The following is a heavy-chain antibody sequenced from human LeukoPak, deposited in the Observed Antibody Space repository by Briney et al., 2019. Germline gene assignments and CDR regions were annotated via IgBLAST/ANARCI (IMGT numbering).Heavy chain of an antibody. V-gene: IGHV1-69*13. D-gene: IGHD3-10*01. J-gene: IGHJ5*02. CDR2: TIPIFGTA. CDR1: GGTFSSYA. Sequence: ASVKVSCKASGGTFSSYAISWVRQAPGQGLEWMGGTIPIFGTANYAQKFQGRVTITADESTSTAYMELSSLRSEDTAVYYCARESYGSGLNWFDPWGQGTLVTVSS. CDR3: ARESYGSGLNWFDP.